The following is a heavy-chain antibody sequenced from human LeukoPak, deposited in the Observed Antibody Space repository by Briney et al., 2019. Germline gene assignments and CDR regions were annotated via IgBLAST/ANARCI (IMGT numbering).Heavy chain of an antibody. CDR1: GGSISSGSYY. CDR3: ARMFGVVDY. Sequence: SETLSLTCTVSGGSISSGSYYWSWIRQPAGKGLEWIGRIYTSGSTNYNPSLKSRVTISVDTSKNQFSLKLSSVTAADTAVYYCARMFGVVDYWGQGTLVTVSS. CDR2: IYTSGST. D-gene: IGHD3-3*01. J-gene: IGHJ4*02. V-gene: IGHV4-61*02.